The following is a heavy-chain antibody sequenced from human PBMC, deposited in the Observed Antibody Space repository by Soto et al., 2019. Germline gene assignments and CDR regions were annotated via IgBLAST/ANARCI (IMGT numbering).Heavy chain of an antibody. V-gene: IGHV1-8*01. CDR1: GYTFTSYD. Sequence: GASVKVSCKASGYTFTSYDINWVRQATGQGLEWMGWMNPNSGNTGYAQKFQGRVTMTRNTSMSTAYMELRSLRSEDTAVYYCARMGYCSGGSCSRPFWFDPWGQGTLVTVSS. CDR3: ARMGYCSGGSCSRPFWFDP. J-gene: IGHJ5*02. CDR2: MNPNSGNT. D-gene: IGHD2-15*01.